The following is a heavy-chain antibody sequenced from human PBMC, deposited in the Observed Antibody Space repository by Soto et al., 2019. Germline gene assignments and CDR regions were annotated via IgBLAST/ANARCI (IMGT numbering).Heavy chain of an antibody. Sequence: EVRLVESGGGLIQPGGSLRLSCVVSGFSVSSNYMSWVRQAQGKGLEWVTVVSDVERANYADSVKGRFTVSRDISKRTVFLQMNRLRAEDTAVYYCARPHSAAFAWAAESWGQGTLVIVSS. CDR2: VSDVERA. CDR1: GFSVSSNY. CDR3: ARPHSAAFAWAAES. V-gene: IGHV3-53*01. J-gene: IGHJ5*02. D-gene: IGHD1-26*01.